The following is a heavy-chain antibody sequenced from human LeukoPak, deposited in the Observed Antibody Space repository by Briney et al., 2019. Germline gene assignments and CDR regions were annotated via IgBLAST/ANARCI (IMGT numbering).Heavy chain of an antibody. Sequence: PSETLSLTCTVSGGSISSYYWSWIRQPPGKGLEWIGYIYYSGSTNYNPSLKSRVTISVDTSKNQFSLKLSSVTAADTAVYYCARGIYTIFGVASPSWFDPWGQGTLVTVSS. J-gene: IGHJ5*02. CDR3: ARGIYTIFGVASPSWFDP. D-gene: IGHD3-3*01. V-gene: IGHV4-59*01. CDR1: GGSISSYY. CDR2: IYYSGST.